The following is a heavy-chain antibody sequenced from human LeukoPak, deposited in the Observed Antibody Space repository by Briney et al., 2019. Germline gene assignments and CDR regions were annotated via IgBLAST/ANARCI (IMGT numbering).Heavy chain of an antibody. CDR3: ARGLRGSGWYSVYFDY. CDR1: GFTFSSYG. V-gene: IGHV3-33*08. D-gene: IGHD6-19*01. J-gene: IGHJ4*02. Sequence: GGSLRLSYAASGFTFSSYGMHWVRQAPGKGLEWVAVIWYDGSNKYYADSVKGRFTISRDNSKNTLYLQMNSLRAEDTAVYYCARGLRGSGWYSVYFDYWGQGTLVTVSS. CDR2: IWYDGSNK.